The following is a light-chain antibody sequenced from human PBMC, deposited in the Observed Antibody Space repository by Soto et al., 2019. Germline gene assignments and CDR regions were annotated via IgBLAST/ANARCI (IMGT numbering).Light chain of an antibody. V-gene: IGKV3-15*01. J-gene: IGKJ2*01. CDR3: QYYNNGPPWYT. Sequence: EIVMTQSPATLSVSPGERATLSCRASQSVSSNLAWYQQKPGRAPRLLIYGASTRATGIPARVSGSGSGTEFDLTISSLQSEDFAVYYCQYYNNGPPWYTFGQGTKLEIK. CDR2: GAS. CDR1: QSVSSN.